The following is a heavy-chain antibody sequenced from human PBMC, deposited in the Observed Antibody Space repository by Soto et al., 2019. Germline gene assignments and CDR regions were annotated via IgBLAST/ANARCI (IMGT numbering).Heavy chain of an antibody. Sequence: ASVKVSCKASGYTFTGYYMHWVRQAPGQGLEWMGWINPNSGGTNYAPKFQGRVTMTRDTSISTAYMELSSLRSDDTAVYYCARVRPEGGWYYDYWGQGTLVTVSS. V-gene: IGHV1-2*02. CDR2: INPNSGGT. J-gene: IGHJ4*02. CDR1: GYTFTGYY. CDR3: ARVRPEGGWYYDY. D-gene: IGHD6-19*01.